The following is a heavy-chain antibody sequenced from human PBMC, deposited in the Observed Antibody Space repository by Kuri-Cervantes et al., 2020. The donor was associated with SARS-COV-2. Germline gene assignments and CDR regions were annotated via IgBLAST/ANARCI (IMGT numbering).Heavy chain of an antibody. CDR2: TYTSGST. J-gene: IGHJ5*02. V-gene: IGHV4-4*07. D-gene: IGHD3-3*01. Sequence: SETLSLTCTVSGGSISSYYWSWIRQPAGKGLEWIGRTYTSGSTNYNPSLKSRVTISVDTSKNQFSLKLSSVTAADTAVYYCARQMMSSITIFGVVITRNWFDPWGQGTLVTVSS. CDR1: GGSISSYY. CDR3: ARQMMSSITIFGVVITRNWFDP.